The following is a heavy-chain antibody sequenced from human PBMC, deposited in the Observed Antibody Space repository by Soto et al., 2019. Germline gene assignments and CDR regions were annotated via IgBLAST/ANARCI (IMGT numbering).Heavy chain of an antibody. CDR3: AKDRQPDGFWPFDH. CDR1: GFTFRSYA. J-gene: IGHJ4*02. V-gene: IGHV3-23*01. Sequence: EVQLLASGGGLVQPGGSLRLSCAASGFTFRSYAMSWVRQAPGQGLEWVSGILGSGSTYYADSVRGRFTISRDNSKNTLSLEMNSLRLEDTAMYYCAKDRQPDGFWPFDHWGQGTLITVSS. CDR2: ILGSGST. D-gene: IGHD3-3*01.